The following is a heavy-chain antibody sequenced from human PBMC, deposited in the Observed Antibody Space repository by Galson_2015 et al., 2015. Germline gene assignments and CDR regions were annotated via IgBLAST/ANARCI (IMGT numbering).Heavy chain of an antibody. CDR1: GFTFSTYA. V-gene: IGHV3-33*01. CDR3: ARDMTTVTTNTFYY. Sequence: SLRLSCAASGFTFSTYAMHWVRQAPGKGLEWVAVIWFDGTDKYYTDSVKGRFTISRDNSRNTLYLQMNSLRAEDTAVYYCARDMTTVTTNTFYYWGQGTLITVSS. CDR2: IWFDGTDK. D-gene: IGHD4-17*01. J-gene: IGHJ4*02.